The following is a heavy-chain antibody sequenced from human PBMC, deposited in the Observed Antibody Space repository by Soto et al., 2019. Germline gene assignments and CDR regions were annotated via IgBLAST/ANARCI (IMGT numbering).Heavy chain of an antibody. J-gene: IGHJ4*02. D-gene: IGHD2-21*02. Sequence: HPGGSLRLSCAASGFTFSSYAMHWVRQAPGKGLEWVAVISYDGSNKYYADSVKGRFTISRDNSKNTLYLQMNSLRAEDTAVYYCAREPPDYCGGDCHPFDYWGQGTLVTVSS. CDR1: GFTFSSYA. V-gene: IGHV3-30-3*01. CDR2: ISYDGSNK. CDR3: AREPPDYCGGDCHPFDY.